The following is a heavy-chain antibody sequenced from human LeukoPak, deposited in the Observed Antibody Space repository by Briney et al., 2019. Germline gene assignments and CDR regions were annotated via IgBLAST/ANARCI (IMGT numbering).Heavy chain of an antibody. CDR1: GYTFTSYG. J-gene: IGHJ4*02. Sequence: ASVKVSCKASGYTFTSYGISWVRQAPGQGLEWMGWISAYNGNTNYAQKLQGRVTMTTDTSTSTAYMELSSLRSDDTAVYYCAVGYCSGGSCSASGYWGQGTLVTVSS. D-gene: IGHD2-15*01. V-gene: IGHV1-18*01. CDR3: AVGYCSGGSCSASGY. CDR2: ISAYNGNT.